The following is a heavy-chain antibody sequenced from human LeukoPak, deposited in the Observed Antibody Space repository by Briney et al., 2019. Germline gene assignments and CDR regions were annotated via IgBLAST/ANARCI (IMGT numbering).Heavy chain of an antibody. Sequence: PGGSLRLSCTVSGFTVSSNSWSWVRQAPGKGLEWVSFIYSGGNTHYSDSVKGRFTISRDNSKNTLYLQMNSLRAEDTAVYYCARAYSERYGLGYYYMDVWGKGTTVTVSS. V-gene: IGHV3-53*05. CDR1: GFTVSSNS. J-gene: IGHJ6*03. CDR2: IYSGGNT. D-gene: IGHD1-26*01. CDR3: ARAYSERYGLGYYYMDV.